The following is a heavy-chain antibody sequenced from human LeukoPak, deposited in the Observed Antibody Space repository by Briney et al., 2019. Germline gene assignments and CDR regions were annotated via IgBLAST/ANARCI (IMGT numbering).Heavy chain of an antibody. Sequence: GGSLRLSCAASGFTFDDYGMSWVRQAPGKGLEWVSGINWNGGSTGYADSVKGRFTISRDNAKNSLYLQMNILRAEDTALYYXXXGSRXXDXSNYNWFDXXXQGXLVTV. V-gene: IGHV3-20*04. J-gene: IGHJ5*02. CDR2: INWNGGST. CDR1: GFTFDDYG. CDR3: XXGSRXXDXSNYNWFDX. D-gene: IGHD4-11*01.